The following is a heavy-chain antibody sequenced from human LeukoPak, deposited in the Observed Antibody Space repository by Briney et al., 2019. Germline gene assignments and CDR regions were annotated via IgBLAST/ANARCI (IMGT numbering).Heavy chain of an antibody. Sequence: ASVKVSCKASGYTFTSYYMHWVRQAPGQGLEWMGIINPSGGSTSYAQKFQGRVTMTRDTSTSTVYMELSSLRSEDTAVYYCARDRSYYEDYHYYGMDVWGQGTTVTVSS. J-gene: IGHJ6*02. V-gene: IGHV1-46*01. CDR3: ARDRSYYEDYHYYGMDV. CDR1: GYTFTSYY. D-gene: IGHD1-26*01. CDR2: INPSGGST.